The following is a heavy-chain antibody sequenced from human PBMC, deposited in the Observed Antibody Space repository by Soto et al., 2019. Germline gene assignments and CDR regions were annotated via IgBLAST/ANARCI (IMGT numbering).Heavy chain of an antibody. D-gene: IGHD2-15*01. J-gene: IGHJ6*02. CDR3: ARECVVVVAATRYYYYGMDV. V-gene: IGHV1-69*13. Sequence: ASVKVSCKASGYPFTNFPVSWVRQAPGQGLEWMGGIIPIFGTANYAQKFQGRVTITADESTSTAYMELSSLRSEDTAVYYCARECVVVVAATRYYYYGMDVWGQGTTVTVSS. CDR1: GYPFTNFP. CDR2: IIPIFGTA.